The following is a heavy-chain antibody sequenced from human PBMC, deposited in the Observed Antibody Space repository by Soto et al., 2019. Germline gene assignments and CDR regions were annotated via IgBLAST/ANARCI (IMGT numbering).Heavy chain of an antibody. CDR1: GGSISRYY. V-gene: IGHV4-59*01. J-gene: IGHJ6*02. CDR2: IYYSGST. CDR3: ARVGDYYYYYGMDV. Sequence: PSETLSLTCTVSGGSISRYYWSWIRQPPGKGLEWIGYIYYSGSTNYNPSLKSRVTISVDTSKNQFSLKLSSVTAADTAVYYCARVGDYYYYYGMDVWGQGTTVTVSS.